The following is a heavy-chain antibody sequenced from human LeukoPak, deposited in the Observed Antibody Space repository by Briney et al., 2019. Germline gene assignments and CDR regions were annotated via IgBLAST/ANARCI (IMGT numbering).Heavy chain of an antibody. CDR3: ARETSSSWSRSFDS. V-gene: IGHV4-4*07. Sequence: SETLSLICNVSGGSISSYYWSWIRQPAGKGLEWIGRMSTSGSTNYNPSPSLKSRVNMSVDTSKNQFSLNLTSVTAADTAVYYCARETSSSWSRSFDSWGQGTPVTVSS. CDR2: MSTSGST. D-gene: IGHD6-13*01. CDR1: GGSISSYY. J-gene: IGHJ5*01.